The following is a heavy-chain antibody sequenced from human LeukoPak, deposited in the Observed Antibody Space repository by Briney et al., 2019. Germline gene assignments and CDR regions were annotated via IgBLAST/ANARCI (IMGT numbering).Heavy chain of an antibody. CDR3: AKDRDYYEKDNPYYFDY. CDR1: GFTFSSYG. V-gene: IGHV3-30*18. D-gene: IGHD3-22*01. J-gene: IGHJ4*02. CDR2: ISYDGSNK. Sequence: GGSLRLSCAASGFTFSSYGMHWVRQAPGKGLEWVAVISYDGSNKYYADSVKGRFTISRDNSKNTLYLQMNSLRAEDTAVYYCAKDRDYYEKDNPYYFDYWGQGTLVTVSS.